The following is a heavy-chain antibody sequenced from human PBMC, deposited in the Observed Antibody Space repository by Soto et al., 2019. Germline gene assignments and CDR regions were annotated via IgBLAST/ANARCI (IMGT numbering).Heavy chain of an antibody. V-gene: IGHV3-30-3*01. J-gene: IGHJ4*02. CDR3: ARAGGLMVDY. CDR2: ISYDGSNK. Sequence: QVQLVESGGGVVQPGRSLRLSCAASGVTFSSYAIHWVRQAPGKGLEWVAVISYDGSNKYYADSVKGRFTISRDNSKNPLYLQMNSLRAEGTAVYYCARAGGLMVDYWGQGNLVTVSS. CDR1: GVTFSSYA. D-gene: IGHD2-8*01.